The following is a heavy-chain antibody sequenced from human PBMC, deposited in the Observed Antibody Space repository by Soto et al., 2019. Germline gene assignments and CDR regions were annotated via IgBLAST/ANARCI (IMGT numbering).Heavy chain of an antibody. CDR2: IIPILGIA. J-gene: IGHJ4*02. Sequence: QVQLVQSGAEVKKPGSSVKVSCKASGGTFSCYTISWVRQAPGQGLEWMGRIIPILGIANYAQKFQGRVTITADKSTSTAYMELSSLRSEDTAVYYCARDHYDSSGYYRYWGQGTLVTVSS. D-gene: IGHD3-22*01. V-gene: IGHV1-69*08. CDR3: ARDHYDSSGYYRY. CDR1: GGTFSCYT.